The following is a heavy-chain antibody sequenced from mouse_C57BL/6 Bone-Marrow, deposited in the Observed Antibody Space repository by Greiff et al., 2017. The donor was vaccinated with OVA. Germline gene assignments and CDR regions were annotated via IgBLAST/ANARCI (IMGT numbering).Heavy chain of an antibody. V-gene: IGHV1-55*01. D-gene: IGHD2-4*01. J-gene: IGHJ3*01. CDR1: GYTFTSYW. CDR3: ARRGYDYEAWFAY. Sequence: QVQLQQPGAELVKPGASVKMSCKASGYTFTSYWITWVKQRPGQGLEWIGDIYPGSGSTNYNEKFKSKATLTVDTSSSTAYMQLSSLTSADSAVDFCARRGYDYEAWFAYWGQGTLVTVSA. CDR2: IYPGSGST.